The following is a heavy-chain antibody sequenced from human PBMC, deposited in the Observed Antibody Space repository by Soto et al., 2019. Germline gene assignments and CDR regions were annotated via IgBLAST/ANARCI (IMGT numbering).Heavy chain of an antibody. V-gene: IGHV4-34*01. J-gene: IGHJ6*02. CDR2: INHSGST. CDR3: ARAPNRRYYYYGMDV. CDR1: GGSFSGYY. Sequence: SETLSLTCAVYGGSFSGYYWSWIRQPPGKGLKWIGEINHSGSTNYNPSLKSRVTISVDTFKNQFSLKLSSVTAADTAVFYCARAPNRRYYYYGMDVWGQGTTVTVCS.